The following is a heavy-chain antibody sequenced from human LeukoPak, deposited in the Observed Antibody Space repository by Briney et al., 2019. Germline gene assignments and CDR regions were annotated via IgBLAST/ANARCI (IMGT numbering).Heavy chain of an antibody. CDR2: TSDSGGSGGAT. Sequence: GGSLRLSCAAFGFTFRRHAMSWVRQTPGKGLEWVSDTSDSGGSGGATNYADSVKGRFTISRDNTKKSLYLQMNTLRAEDTAVYYCARDLAGPPQEAFDIWGQGTMVTVSS. CDR3: ARDLAGPPQEAFDI. CDR1: GFTFRRHA. V-gene: IGHV3-23*01. J-gene: IGHJ3*02.